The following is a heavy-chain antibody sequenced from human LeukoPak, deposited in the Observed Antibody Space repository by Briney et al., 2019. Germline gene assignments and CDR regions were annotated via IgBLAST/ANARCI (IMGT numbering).Heavy chain of an antibody. CDR2: INHSGST. V-gene: IGHV4-34*01. D-gene: IGHD2-2*01. J-gene: IGHJ4*02. CDR3: ARGPLAQYQLLSYFDY. CDR1: GGSFSGYY. Sequence: SETLSLTCAVYGGSFSGYYWSWIRQPPGKGLEWMGEINHSGSTNYNPSLKSRVTISVDTSKNQFSLKLSSVTAADTAVYYCARGPLAQYQLLSYFDYWGQGTLVTVSS.